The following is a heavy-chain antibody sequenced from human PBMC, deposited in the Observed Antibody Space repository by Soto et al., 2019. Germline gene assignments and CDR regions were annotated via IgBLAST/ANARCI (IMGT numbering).Heavy chain of an antibody. CDR3: AKNAEATIRVGFDY. CDR2: ITGNGANT. CDR1: GFTFSTYA. Sequence: EVQLLESGGGLVQPGGSLRLSCAASGFTFSTYAMNWVRQAPGKGLEWVSTITGNGANTYYADSVKGRFTISRDNSKNTLHLQMTGRRVEDTAVYYCAKNAEATIRVGFDYCGQGILVTVSS. D-gene: IGHD5-12*01. V-gene: IGHV3-23*01. J-gene: IGHJ4*02.